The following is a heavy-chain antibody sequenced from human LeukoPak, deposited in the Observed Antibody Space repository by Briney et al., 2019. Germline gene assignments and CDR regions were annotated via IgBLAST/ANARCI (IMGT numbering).Heavy chain of an antibody. D-gene: IGHD1-26*01. V-gene: IGHV3-30*18. CDR3: AKGKGSTTKLEY. Sequence: PGGSLRLSCAASGFTFSSYGMHWDRQAPGKGLEWVAVISYGGSNKDYADSVKGRLTISRDNSKNTLYLQMNSLRAEDTAVYYCAKGKGSTTKLEYWGQGTLVTVSS. CDR1: GFTFSSYG. CDR2: ISYGGSNK. J-gene: IGHJ4*02.